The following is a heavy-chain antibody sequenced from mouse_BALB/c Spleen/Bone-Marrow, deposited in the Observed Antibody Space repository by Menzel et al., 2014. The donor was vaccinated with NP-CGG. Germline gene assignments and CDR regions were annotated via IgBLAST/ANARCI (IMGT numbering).Heavy chain of an antibody. D-gene: IGHD4-1*01. CDR3: ARSGLGPYYFDY. J-gene: IGHJ2*01. V-gene: IGHV1-82*01. Sequence: QAQLQQPGPERVKPGASVKISCKASGYAFSSSWMNWGKQRPGQGLEGIGRIYPGDGDTNYNGKFKGKATLTADKSSSTAYMQLSSLTSVDSAVYFCARSGLGPYYFDYWGQGTTLTVSS. CDR1: GYAFSSSW. CDR2: IYPGDGDT.